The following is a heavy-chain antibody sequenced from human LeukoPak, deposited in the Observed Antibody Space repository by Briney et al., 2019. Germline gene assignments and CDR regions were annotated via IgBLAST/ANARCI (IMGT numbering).Heavy chain of an antibody. CDR3: ATFLAVIAARDSLYFQH. CDR1: GFTFSKYA. V-gene: IGHV3-23*01. Sequence: GGSLRLSCGASGFTFSKYAMSWVSQAPGKGLEWVSGVSGSGGVTYYADSVKGRFTISRDNSKNTLHLQMNSLRAEDTAVYYCATFLAVIAARDSLYFQHWGQGTLVSVSS. D-gene: IGHD6-6*01. J-gene: IGHJ1*01. CDR2: VSGSGGVT.